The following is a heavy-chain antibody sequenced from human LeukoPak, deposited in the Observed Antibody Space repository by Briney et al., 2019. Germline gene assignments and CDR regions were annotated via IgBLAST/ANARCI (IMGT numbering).Heavy chain of an antibody. D-gene: IGHD3-3*01. V-gene: IGHV1-69*13. CDR1: GGTFSSYA. J-gene: IGHJ4*02. CDR3: ARYYDFWSGYYYFDY. Sequence: ASVKVSCKASGGTFSSYAISWVRQAPGQGLEWMGGIIPIFGTANYAQKFQGRVTITADESTSTAYMELSSLRSEDTAVYYCARYYDFWSGYYYFDYWGQETLVTVSS. CDR2: IIPIFGTA.